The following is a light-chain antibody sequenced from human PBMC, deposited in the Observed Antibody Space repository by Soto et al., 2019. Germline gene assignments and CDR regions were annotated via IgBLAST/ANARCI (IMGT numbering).Light chain of an antibody. J-gene: IGKJ4*01. CDR1: QSVSSSY. CDR3: QQYGSSPKLT. Sequence: EIVLTQSPGTLSLSPGERATLSCRASQSVSSSYLAWYQQKPGQAPRLLIYGASSRATGIPDRFSGSGSGTDFTLTISSLEPEDFAAYYCQQYGSSPKLTFGGGTKV. V-gene: IGKV3-20*01. CDR2: GAS.